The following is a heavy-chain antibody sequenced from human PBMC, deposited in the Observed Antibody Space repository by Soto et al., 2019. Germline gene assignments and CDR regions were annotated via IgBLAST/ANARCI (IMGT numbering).Heavy chain of an antibody. Sequence: QVQLVQSGAEVKKPGASVKVSCKASGYTFTSYEINSVRQATGQGLEWMGWMNPNSGNTGYAQKFQGRVTMTRNTSISTAYMELSRLRSEDTAVYYCARGQSGYSSGWSPNDYWGQGTLVTVSS. V-gene: IGHV1-8*01. D-gene: IGHD6-19*01. CDR3: ARGQSGYSSGWSPNDY. J-gene: IGHJ4*02. CDR1: GYTFTSYE. CDR2: MNPNSGNT.